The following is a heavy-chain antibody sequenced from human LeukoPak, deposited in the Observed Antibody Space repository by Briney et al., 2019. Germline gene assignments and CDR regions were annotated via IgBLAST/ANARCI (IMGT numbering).Heavy chain of an antibody. V-gene: IGHV1-69*05. CDR1: GGTFSSYA. J-gene: IGHJ4*02. Sequence: SVKVSCKASGGTFSSYAISWVRQAPGQGLEWMGGIVPIFGTANYAQKFQGRVTITTDESTSTAYMELSSLRSEDTAVYYCARDRGYSYGLDYWGQGTLVTVSS. CDR3: ARDRGYSYGLDY. CDR2: IVPIFGTA. D-gene: IGHD5-18*01.